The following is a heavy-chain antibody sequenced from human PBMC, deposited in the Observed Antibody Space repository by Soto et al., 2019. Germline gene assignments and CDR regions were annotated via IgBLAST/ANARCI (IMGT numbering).Heavy chain of an antibody. CDR1: GGTFSSYA. V-gene: IGHV1-69*06. J-gene: IGHJ6*02. CDR2: IIPIFGTA. Sequence: QVPLVQSGAEVKKPGSSVKVSCKASGGTFSSYAISWVRQAPGQGLEWMGGIIPIFGTANYAQKFQGRVTITADKSTSTAYMELSSLRSEDTAVYYCARVPYSIYYYYYYGMDVWGQGTTVTVSS. D-gene: IGHD4-4*01. CDR3: ARVPYSIYYYYYYGMDV.